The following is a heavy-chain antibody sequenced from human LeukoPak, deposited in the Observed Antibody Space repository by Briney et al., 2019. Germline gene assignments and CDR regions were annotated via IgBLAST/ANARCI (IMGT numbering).Heavy chain of an antibody. Sequence: PSETLSLTCAVYGGSFSGYYWSWIRQPPGKGLEWIGYIYYSGSTNYNPSLKSRVTISVDTSKNQFSLKLSSVTAADTAVYYCARQRDTAMGLFDYWGQGTLVTVSS. V-gene: IGHV4-59*08. J-gene: IGHJ4*02. D-gene: IGHD5-18*01. CDR1: GGSFSGYY. CDR2: IYYSGST. CDR3: ARQRDTAMGLFDY.